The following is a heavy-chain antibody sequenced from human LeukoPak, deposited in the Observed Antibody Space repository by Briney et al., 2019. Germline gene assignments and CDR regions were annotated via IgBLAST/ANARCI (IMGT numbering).Heavy chain of an antibody. CDR2: INQGGRT. V-gene: IGHV4-34*01. CDR1: GGSFSDYL. D-gene: IGHD3-10*01. CDR3: ARGKRVWFGELMTSFSYFYIDV. Sequence: PSETLSLTCAVNGGSFSDYLWTWIRQSPGKGLEWIGEINQGGRTNFNPSLKSRVTISADRSKYHFSLTLRSLTAADTAVYYCARGKRVWFGELMTSFSYFYIDVWGRGTTVIVSS. J-gene: IGHJ6*03.